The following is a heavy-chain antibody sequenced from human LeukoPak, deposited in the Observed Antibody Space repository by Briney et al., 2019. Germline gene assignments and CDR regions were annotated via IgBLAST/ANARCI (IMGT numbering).Heavy chain of an antibody. J-gene: IGHJ3*02. CDR3: ARGYHCSSTSCAEGAFDI. Sequence: ASVRVSCKASGYTFTSYDINWVRQAPGQGLEWMGWMNPNSGNTGYAQKFQGRVTMTRNTSISTAYMELSSLRSEDTAVYYCARGYHCSSTSCAEGAFDIWGQGTMVTVSS. V-gene: IGHV1-8*01. CDR2: MNPNSGNT. CDR1: GYTFTSYD. D-gene: IGHD2-2*01.